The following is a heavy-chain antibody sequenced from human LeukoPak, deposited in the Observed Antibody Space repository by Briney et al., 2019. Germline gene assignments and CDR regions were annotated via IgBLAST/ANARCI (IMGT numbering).Heavy chain of an antibody. CDR3: ARRPPVLGAFDI. CDR2: IYYSDSGKM. V-gene: IGHV4-39*01. Sequence: SETLSLTCTVSGGSISRSNYYWGWTRQSPGKGLEWIGSIYYSDSGKMYYNPSLKSRVTMSADTSKNQFSLSVSSVTAADTAVYYCARRPPVLGAFDIWGQGTMVSVSS. CDR1: GGSISRSNYY. D-gene: IGHD6-6*01. J-gene: IGHJ3*02.